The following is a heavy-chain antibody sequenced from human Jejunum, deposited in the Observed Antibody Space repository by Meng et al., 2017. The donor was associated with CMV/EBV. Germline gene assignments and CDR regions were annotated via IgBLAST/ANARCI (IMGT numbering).Heavy chain of an antibody. CDR2: ISTYNDNP. Sequence: VRLVQSGGEGQRPGASVKVSCKASGYTFSSYGFTWVRQAPGQGLEWLGWISTYNDNPKYAQKVQGRVTMTADTSTSTAYMELRSLTSDDTAVYYCARDLWPHIVVVTAPSEFWGQGTLVTVSS. D-gene: IGHD2-21*02. CDR3: ARDLWPHIVVVTAPSEF. CDR1: GYTFSSYG. V-gene: IGHV1-18*01. J-gene: IGHJ4*02.